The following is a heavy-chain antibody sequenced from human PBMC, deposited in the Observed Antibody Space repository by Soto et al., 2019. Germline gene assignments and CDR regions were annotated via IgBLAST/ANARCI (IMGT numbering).Heavy chain of an antibody. Sequence: RWLLRVTGRGLEWIGYIVYTGSTYYSRCLKSRVTISVDTSKNQFSLKLSSVTAADLALYYCGRYSDFQVTPFDHSGEGT. CDR2: IVYTGST. CDR3: GRYSDFQVTPFDH. J-gene: IGHJ5*02. V-gene: IGHV4-31*02. D-gene: IGHD2-21*02.